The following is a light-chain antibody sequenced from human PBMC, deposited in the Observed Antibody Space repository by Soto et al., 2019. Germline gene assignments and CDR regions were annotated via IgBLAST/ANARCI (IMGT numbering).Light chain of an antibody. CDR1: QDISSW. J-gene: IGKJ4*01. Sequence: DTQMTQSPSSVSASVGDRVTITCRASQDISSWLAWYQQKPGKAPKLLIYTASSLQSGVPSRFSGSGFGTEFTLTVSSRQPEDFATYYCQQANSVRLTFGGGTKVDSK. CDR3: QQANSVRLT. CDR2: TAS. V-gene: IGKV1D-12*01.